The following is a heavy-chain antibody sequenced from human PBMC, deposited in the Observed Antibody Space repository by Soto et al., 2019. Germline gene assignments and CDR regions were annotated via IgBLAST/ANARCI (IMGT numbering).Heavy chain of an antibody. V-gene: IGHV4-34*01. D-gene: IGHD3-3*01. CDR3: ASISFTIFGVRQDQEY. CDR2: INHSGNT. J-gene: IGHJ4*02. CDR1: GGSIGGYA. Sequence: SETLSLTCAVYGGSIGGYAWSWIRQPPGKGLEWIGEINHSGNTNYNPSLKSRVTISVDKSKNQFSLKLNSVTAADTAVYYCASISFTIFGVRQDQEYWSQGTVVTVAS.